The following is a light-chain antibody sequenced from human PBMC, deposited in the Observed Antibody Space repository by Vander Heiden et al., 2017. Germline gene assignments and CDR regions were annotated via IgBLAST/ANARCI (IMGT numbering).Light chain of an antibody. CDR1: QTVSSY. CDR3: QQSYSKWT. J-gene: IGKJ1*01. CDR2: AAS. V-gene: IGKV1-39*01. Sequence: DIQMTQSPSSLSASVGDRVTIACRTSQTVSSYLNWYQQKPGEAPKLLIYAASNLQSGVPSRFSGSGSGTDFTLTISSLEPEDFATYYCQQSYSKWTFGQGTKVEIK.